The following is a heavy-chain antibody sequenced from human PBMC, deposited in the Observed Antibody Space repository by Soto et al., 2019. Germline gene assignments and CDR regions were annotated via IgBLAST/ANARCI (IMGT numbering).Heavy chain of an antibody. J-gene: IGHJ6*02. CDR1: GYSFTSYW. Sequence: GESLKISCKGSGYSFTSYWISWVRQMPGKGLEWMGWIDPSDSYTNYSPSFQGHVTISADNSISTAYLQWSSLKASDTAMYYCATSDLRVYGMDVWGQGTTVTVSS. CDR3: ATSDLRVYGMDV. V-gene: IGHV5-10-1*01. CDR2: IDPSDSYT.